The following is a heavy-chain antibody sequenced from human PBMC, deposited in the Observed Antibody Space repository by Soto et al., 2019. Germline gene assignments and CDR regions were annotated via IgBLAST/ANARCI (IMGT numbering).Heavy chain of an antibody. CDR1: GFTFSIYA. CDR2: IGESGTPT. CDR3: ARYIPGVRYYGMDV. V-gene: IGHV3-23*01. J-gene: IGHJ6*02. D-gene: IGHD2-2*01. Sequence: GGSLRLSCAASGFTFSIYAMKWVRQAPGKGLEWVSLIGESGTPTYYADSVKGRFTISRDNSGNTLFLEMYSLRAEDTAVYYCARYIPGVRYYGMDVWGQGTMVTVSS.